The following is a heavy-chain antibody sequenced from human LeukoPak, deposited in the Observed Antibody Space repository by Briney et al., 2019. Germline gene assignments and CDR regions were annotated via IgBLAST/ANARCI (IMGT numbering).Heavy chain of an antibody. J-gene: IGHJ4*02. CDR2: INPNTGDT. CDR3: ARESRDSDYGDYVGY. D-gene: IGHD4-17*01. Sequence: ASVKVSCKASGYTFTSYDINWVRQATGQGLEWMGWINPNTGDTNYAQKFQGRVTMTRDTSSSTAYMELGRLRSEDTAVYYCARESRDSDYGDYVGYWGQGTLVTVSS. CDR1: GYTFTSYD. V-gene: IGHV1-2*02.